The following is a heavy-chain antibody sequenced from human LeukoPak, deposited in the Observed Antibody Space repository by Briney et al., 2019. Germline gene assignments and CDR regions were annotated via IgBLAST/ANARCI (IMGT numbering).Heavy chain of an antibody. CDR2: ISSDGSST. J-gene: IGHJ4*02. CDR1: RFTFRTYW. D-gene: IGHD5-18*01. V-gene: IGHV3-74*01. Sequence: GGSLRLSCSAFRFTFRTYWMHWVRQAPGKGLVWVSRISSDGSSTNYADSVKGRFTISRDNAKNTLYLQMNSLRAEDTAVYYCASVETVESLPGGYWGQGTLVTVSS. CDR3: ASVETVESLPGGY.